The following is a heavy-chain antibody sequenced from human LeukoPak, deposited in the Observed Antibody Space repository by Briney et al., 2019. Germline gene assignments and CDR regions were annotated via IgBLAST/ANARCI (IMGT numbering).Heavy chain of an antibody. CDR3: ARVNSGDPNWFDP. J-gene: IGHJ5*02. CDR2: INPNSGGT. Sequence: PGESLKISCKGSGYSFSSYWIGWVRPMPGKGLEWMGWINPNSGGTNYAQKFQGRVTMTRDTSISTAYMELSRLRSDDTAVYYCARVNSGDPNWFDPWGQGTLVTVSS. D-gene: IGHD7-27*01. V-gene: IGHV1-2*02. CDR1: GYSFSSYW.